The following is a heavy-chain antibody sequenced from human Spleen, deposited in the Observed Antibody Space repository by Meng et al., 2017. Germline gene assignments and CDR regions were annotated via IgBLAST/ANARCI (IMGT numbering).Heavy chain of an antibody. J-gene: IGHJ4*02. CDR2: VSASGANT. V-gene: IGHV3-23*01. CDR3: AKGRFRDYFDN. D-gene: IGHD3-3*01. CDR1: GFSCSTFA. Sequence: EVQLLESGGGLVQPGGSLRLSCAASGFSCSTFALNWVRQAPGKGLEWVSGVSASGANTFYADSVKGRFTISRDNSRNTVYLQMNSLTAEDTALYYCAKGRFRDYFDNWGQGTLVTVSS.